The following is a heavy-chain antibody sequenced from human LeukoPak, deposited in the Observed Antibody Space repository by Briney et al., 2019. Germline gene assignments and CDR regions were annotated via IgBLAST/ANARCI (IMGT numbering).Heavy chain of an antibody. CDR1: GYTFTSYG. J-gene: IGHJ6*02. CDR2: IIPILGIA. V-gene: IGHV1-69*04. D-gene: IGHD2-15*01. Sequence: GASVKVSCKASGYTFTSYGISWVRQAPGQGLEWMGRIIPILGIANYAQKFQGRVTITADKSTSTAYMELSSLRSEDTAVYYCARDLPYCSGGSCYSYGMDVWGQGTTVTVSS. CDR3: ARDLPYCSGGSCYSYGMDV.